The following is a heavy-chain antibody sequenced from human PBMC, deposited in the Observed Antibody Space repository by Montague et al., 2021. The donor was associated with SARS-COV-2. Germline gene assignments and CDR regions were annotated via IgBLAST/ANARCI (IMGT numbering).Heavy chain of an antibody. V-gene: IGHV4-39*07. Sequence: SETLSLTCTVSGGSISSSSYYWGWIRQPPGEGLEWIGSIYYSGSTYYNPSLKSRVTISVDTSKNQFSLKLSSVTAADTAVYYCARDGSLRFELLIGPRHYYYGMDVWGQGTTVTVSS. CDR3: ARDGSLRFELLIGPRHYYYGMDV. CDR2: IYYSGST. CDR1: GGSISSSSYY. D-gene: IGHD3-9*01. J-gene: IGHJ6*02.